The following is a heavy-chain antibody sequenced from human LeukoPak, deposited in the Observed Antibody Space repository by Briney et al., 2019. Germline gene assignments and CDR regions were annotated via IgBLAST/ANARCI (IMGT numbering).Heavy chain of an antibody. D-gene: IGHD3-22*01. CDR1: GYTFTSYY. CDR3: ARDGNYYDGSGYYYFDY. Sequence: ASVKVSCKASGYTFTSYYMHWVRQAPGQGLEWMGIINPSGDSTRYAQKFQGRVTMTRDTSTSTVYMELSSLRSEDTAVYYCARDGNYYDGSGYYYFDYWGQGTLVTVSS. J-gene: IGHJ4*02. V-gene: IGHV1-46*01. CDR2: INPSGDST.